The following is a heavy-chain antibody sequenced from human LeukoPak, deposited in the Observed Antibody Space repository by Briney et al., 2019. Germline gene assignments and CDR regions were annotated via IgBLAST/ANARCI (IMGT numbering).Heavy chain of an antibody. CDR2: IDPSDSYT. CDR3: ERHSGGHGEGKDAFDI. J-gene: IGHJ3*02. V-gene: IGHV5-10-1*01. CDR1: GYSFTSYW. D-gene: IGHD3-16*01. Sequence: GESLKISCQGSGYSFTSYWISWVRQMPGKGLEWMGRIDPSDSYTNYSPSFQGHITISADKSISTAYLQWSSLKASDTAMYYCERHSGGHGEGKDAFDIWGQGTMVTVSS.